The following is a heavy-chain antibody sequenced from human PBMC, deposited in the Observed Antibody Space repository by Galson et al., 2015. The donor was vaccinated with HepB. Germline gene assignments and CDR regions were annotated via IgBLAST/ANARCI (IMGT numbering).Heavy chain of an antibody. D-gene: IGHD3-10*01. Sequence: SLRLSCAASGFTFSSYWMTWIRQAPGKGLEWVANIHQDGSEKYYVDSVRGRFTISRDNAKNSLYLQMNSLRAEDTAVYYCAREVGLWFGDRLHWFDSWGQGTLVTVSS. V-gene: IGHV3-7*01. CDR2: IHQDGSEK. CDR1: GFTFSSYW. J-gene: IGHJ5*01. CDR3: AREVGLWFGDRLHWFDS.